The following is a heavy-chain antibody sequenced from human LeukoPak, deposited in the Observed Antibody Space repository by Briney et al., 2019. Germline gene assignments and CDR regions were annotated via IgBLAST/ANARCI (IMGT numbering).Heavy chain of an antibody. CDR2: ISGSGGST. Sequence: GGSLRLSCGASGFTFSGYAMSWVRQAPGKGLEWVSAISGSGGSTYYADSVKGRFTISRDNSKNTLYLQMNSLRAEDTGVYYCAKTYDILYGMDVWGKGTTVTVSS. J-gene: IGHJ6*04. CDR3: AKTYDILYGMDV. CDR1: GFTFSGYA. V-gene: IGHV3-23*01. D-gene: IGHD3-9*01.